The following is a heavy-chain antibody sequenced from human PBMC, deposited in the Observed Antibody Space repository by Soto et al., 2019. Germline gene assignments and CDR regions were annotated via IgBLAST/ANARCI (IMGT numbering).Heavy chain of an antibody. CDR1: EFTFSNYA. CDR2: ISASGAAT. CDR3: TTESMVRGVIFRTYYYYGMDV. Sequence: EVQLLESGGGLVQPGGSLRLSCTASEFTFSNYAMSWVRQAPGKGLEWVSAISASGAATYYVDSVKGRFTISRDNSKNTLYVQMNSLRAEDTGVYYCTTESMVRGVIFRTYYYYGMDVWGQGTTVTVSS. V-gene: IGHV3-23*01. D-gene: IGHD3-10*01. J-gene: IGHJ6*02.